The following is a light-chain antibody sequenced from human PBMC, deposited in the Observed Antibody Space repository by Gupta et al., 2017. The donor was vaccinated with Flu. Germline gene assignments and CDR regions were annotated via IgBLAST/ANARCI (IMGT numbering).Light chain of an antibody. CDR1: QSRVRSDGNTY. J-gene: IGKJ2*01. CDR3: QHANHCLRT. V-gene: IGKV2-30*02. CDR2: KCS. Sequence: VTPGSPAAISFRSSQSRVRSDGNTYLNWFQQRPGQSPRRLIYKCSHRDSVVPDRFSGRGSGTDFTLKISRVEAEDVGVYYCQHANHCLRTFGQGTKLEIK.